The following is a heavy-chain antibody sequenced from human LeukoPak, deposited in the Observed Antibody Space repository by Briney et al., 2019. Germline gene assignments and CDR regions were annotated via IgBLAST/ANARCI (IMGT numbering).Heavy chain of an antibody. CDR1: GFTFDDYA. V-gene: IGHV3-9*01. Sequence: PGGSLRLSCAASGFTFDDYAMHWVRQAPGKGLEWVSGISWNSGSIGYADSVKGRFTISRDNAKNSLYLQMNSLRAEDTALYYCAKESGSGSDPGYFDYWGQGTLVTVSS. CDR3: AKESGSGSDPGYFDY. D-gene: IGHD3-10*01. J-gene: IGHJ4*02. CDR2: ISWNSGSI.